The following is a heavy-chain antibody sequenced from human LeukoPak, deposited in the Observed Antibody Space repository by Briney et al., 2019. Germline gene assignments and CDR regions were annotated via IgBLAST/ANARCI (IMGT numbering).Heavy chain of an antibody. CDR1: GYTLTELS. D-gene: IGHD6-19*01. CDR3: ATFLRQWLVPRLFDY. J-gene: IGHJ4*02. Sequence: ASVKVSCKVSGYTLTELSMHWVRQAPGKGLEWMGGFDPEDGETIYAQKFRGRVTMTEDTSTDTAYMELSSLRSEDTAVYYCATFLRQWLVPRLFDYCGQGTLVTVSS. V-gene: IGHV1-24*01. CDR2: FDPEDGET.